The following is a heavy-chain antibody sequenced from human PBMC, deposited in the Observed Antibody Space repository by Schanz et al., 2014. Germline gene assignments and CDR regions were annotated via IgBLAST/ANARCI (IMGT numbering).Heavy chain of an antibody. D-gene: IGHD3-9*01. Sequence: QVQLVESGGGVVQPGRSLRLSCAASGITLSGYGLHWVRQAPGKGLEWVGFISFDGRNTGYAHSVKGRFTISRDNSKNSVSLQMDSLKTEDTAVYYCARRNFYDKSAAFDYWGQGSLVTVSS. CDR2: ISFDGRNT. V-gene: IGHV3-30*03. J-gene: IGHJ4*02. CDR1: GITLSGYG. CDR3: ARRNFYDKSAAFDY.